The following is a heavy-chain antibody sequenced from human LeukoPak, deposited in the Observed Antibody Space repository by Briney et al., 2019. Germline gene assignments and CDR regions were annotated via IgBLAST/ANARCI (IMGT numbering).Heavy chain of an antibody. V-gene: IGHV3-30*09. CDR1: GFTFNNYA. D-gene: IGHD1-26*01. CDR2: ISYDGSNG. CDR3: AGDEIARGSGSFLGH. Sequence: GGSLRLSCAASGFTFNNYAMHWVRQAPGKGLEWVSLISYDGSNGYYADSVKGRFGTSRDNSQNTVYLQMNNLRPEDTALYYCAGDEIARGSGSFLGHWGQGTLVTVSS. J-gene: IGHJ4*02.